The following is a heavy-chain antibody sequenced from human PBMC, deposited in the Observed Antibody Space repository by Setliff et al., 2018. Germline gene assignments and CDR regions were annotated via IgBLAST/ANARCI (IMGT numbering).Heavy chain of an antibody. D-gene: IGHD4-17*01. Sequence: GGSLRLSCSASGFTSSTYWMNWVRQAPGKGLEWVAGVIQGGSGVYADSVKGRFIISRDNSKNSCFLQMNNLRVEDTATYYCAKDTVNDGFWDFDSWGQGIVVTVSS. V-gene: IGHV3-23*01. CDR2: VIQGGSG. CDR1: GFTSSTYW. CDR3: AKDTVNDGFWDFDS. J-gene: IGHJ4*02.